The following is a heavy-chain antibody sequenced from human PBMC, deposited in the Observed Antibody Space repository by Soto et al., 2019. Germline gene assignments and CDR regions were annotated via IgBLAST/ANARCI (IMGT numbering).Heavy chain of an antibody. Sequence: LRLSCAASGFTFSTFNMNWVRQAPGKGLEWVSSITNSAYTSYADSVKGRFTISRDNAKNSLYLQMNSLRAEDTAVYYCGLYDALFFDFWGQGALVTVSS. CDR2: ITNSAYT. CDR1: GFTFSTFN. V-gene: IGHV3-21*01. CDR3: GLYDALFFDF. D-gene: IGHD2-8*01. J-gene: IGHJ4*02.